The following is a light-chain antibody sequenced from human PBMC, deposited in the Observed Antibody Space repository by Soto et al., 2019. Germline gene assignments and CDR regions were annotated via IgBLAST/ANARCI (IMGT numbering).Light chain of an antibody. Sequence: QSVLTQPPSASGSPGQSVTISCTGXXXDVGANNYVSWYQQHPGKAPKLMIYEVTKRTSGVPDRFSGSKSGNTASLTVSGLQAEDEADYYCSSYAGTNRVFGTGTKLTVL. CDR3: SSYAGTNRV. CDR1: XXDVGANNY. V-gene: IGLV2-8*01. J-gene: IGLJ1*01. CDR2: EVT.